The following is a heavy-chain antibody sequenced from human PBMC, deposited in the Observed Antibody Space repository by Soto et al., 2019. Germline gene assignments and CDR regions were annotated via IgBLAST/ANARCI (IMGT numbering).Heavy chain of an antibody. CDR3: AKALGGNFNSWHFDH. V-gene: IGHV3-23*01. J-gene: IGHJ4*01. CDR2: ISAGDVP. D-gene: IGHD6-13*01. CDR1: GFISGAFA. Sequence: EVQLLESGGGLVQPGESLRLSCAASGFISGAFAMNWVRLRPGKGLEWVSTISAGDVPFYTDSVKGRFTISRDTSRDTVCLHMNGLRADDTALDYCAKALGGNFNSWHFDHWGRGTLVTVSS.